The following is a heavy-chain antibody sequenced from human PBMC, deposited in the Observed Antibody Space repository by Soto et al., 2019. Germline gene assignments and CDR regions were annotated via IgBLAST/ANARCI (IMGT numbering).Heavy chain of an antibody. CDR1: GASITSTTYF. J-gene: IGHJ4*02. CDR2: IYYSGRK. CDR3: AKNLPRTGRFDY. V-gene: IGHV4-39*01. Sequence: PSETLSLTCSLSGASITSTTYFWAWIRKTPGKGLEWVGSIYYSGRKHYNPSLKSRATISVDRSRNQFSLEVKSVTAADTAVYYCAKNLPRTGRFDYWGQGTVVTVSS.